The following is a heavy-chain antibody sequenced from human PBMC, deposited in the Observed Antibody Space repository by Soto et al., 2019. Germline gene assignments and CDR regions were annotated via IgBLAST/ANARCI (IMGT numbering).Heavy chain of an antibody. J-gene: IGHJ3*02. D-gene: IGHD3-10*01. Sequence: ASVKVSCKVSGYTLTELSMHWVRQAPGKGLVWMGGFDPEDGETIYAQKFQGRVTMTEDTSTDTAYMELSSLRSEDTAVYYCATSRLWFGRPDAFDIWGQGTMVTVSS. CDR3: ATSRLWFGRPDAFDI. V-gene: IGHV1-24*01. CDR1: GYTLTELS. CDR2: FDPEDGET.